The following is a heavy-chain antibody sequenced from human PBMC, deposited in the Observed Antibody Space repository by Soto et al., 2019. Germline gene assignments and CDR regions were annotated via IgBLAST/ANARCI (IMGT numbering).Heavy chain of an antibody. Sequence: QITLKESGPTLVKPTQTLTLTCTFSGFSLSTSGVGVGWIRQPPGKALEWLALIYWDDDKRYSPSLKSRLTITKDTSKNQVVLKMTNMDPVDTATYYCARAGGVDYYVFWRVFYSRHYMDVWGKGTTVTVSS. CDR2: IYWDDDK. CDR3: ARAGGVDYYVFWRVFYSRHYMDV. D-gene: IGHD3-3*01. V-gene: IGHV2-5*02. CDR1: GFSLSTSGVG. J-gene: IGHJ6*03.